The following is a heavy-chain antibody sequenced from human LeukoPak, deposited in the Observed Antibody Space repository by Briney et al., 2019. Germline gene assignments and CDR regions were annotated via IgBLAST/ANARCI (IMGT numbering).Heavy chain of an antibody. CDR3: ARGYCSGGSCYSDLDY. D-gene: IGHD2-15*01. CDR1: GFTFSSYG. CDR2: IWYDGSNK. V-gene: IGHV3-33*01. J-gene: IGHJ4*02. Sequence: GGSLRLSCAASGFTFSSYGMHWVRQAPGKGLEWVAVIWYDGSNKYYADSVKGRFTISRDNSKNTLYLQMNSLRAEDTAVYYCARGYCSGGSCYSDLDYWGQGTLVTVSS.